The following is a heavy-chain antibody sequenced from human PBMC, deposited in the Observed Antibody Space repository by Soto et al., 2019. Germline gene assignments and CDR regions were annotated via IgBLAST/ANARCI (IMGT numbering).Heavy chain of an antibody. CDR2: IIPIFGTA. J-gene: IGHJ6*02. Sequence: QVQLVQSGAEVKKLGSSVKVSCKASGGTFSSYAISWVRQAPGQGLEWMGGIIPIFGTANYAQKFQGRVTITADESTSTAYMELSSLRSEDTAVYYCARDLYCSSTSCYLSYYYYYGMDVWGQGTTVTVSS. CDR3: ARDLYCSSTSCYLSYYYYYGMDV. V-gene: IGHV1-69*01. D-gene: IGHD2-2*01. CDR1: GGTFSSYA.